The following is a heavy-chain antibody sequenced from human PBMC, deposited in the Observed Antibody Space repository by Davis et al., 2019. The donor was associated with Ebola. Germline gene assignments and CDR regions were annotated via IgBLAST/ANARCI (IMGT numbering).Heavy chain of an antibody. CDR2: INPYSGGT. J-gene: IGHJ6*04. CDR1: GYTFTGYY. D-gene: IGHD2-21*02. Sequence: SVQVSCKASGYTFTGYYIQWVRQAPGQGLDWMGRINPYSGGTNYAQKFQGRVTMTRDTSISTAYMELSSLRSHDTAVYYCARVRYCGGDCSRHYYYGMDVWGKGTTVTVSS. V-gene: IGHV1-2*06. CDR3: ARVRYCGGDCSRHYYYGMDV.